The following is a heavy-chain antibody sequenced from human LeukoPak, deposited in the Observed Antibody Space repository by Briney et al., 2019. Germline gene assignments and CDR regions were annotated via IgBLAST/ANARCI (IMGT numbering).Heavy chain of an antibody. CDR1: GFTFSSYW. Sequence: PGGSLRLSCAASGFTFSSYWMSWVRQAPGKGLEWVANIKQDGSEKYYVDSVKGRFTISRDNAKNSLYLQMNSLRAEGTAVYYCARKTTVRTPYYYYMDVWGKGTTVTVSS. CDR2: IKQDGSEK. V-gene: IGHV3-7*01. D-gene: IGHD4-11*01. J-gene: IGHJ6*03. CDR3: ARKTTVRTPYYYYMDV.